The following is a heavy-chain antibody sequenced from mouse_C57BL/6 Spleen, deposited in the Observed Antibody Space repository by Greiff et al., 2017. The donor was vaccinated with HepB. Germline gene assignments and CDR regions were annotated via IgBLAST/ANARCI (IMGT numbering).Heavy chain of an antibody. CDR2: IYPGSGST. CDR3: AKGGSGGFAY. D-gene: IGHD3-2*02. V-gene: IGHV1-55*01. Sequence: VQLQQPGAELVKPGASVKMSCKASGYTFTSYWITWVKQRPGQGLEWIGDIYPGSGSTNYNEKFKSKATLTVDKSSSTAYMQLSSLTSEDSAVYYCAKGGSGGFAYWGQGTLVTVSA. CDR1: GYTFTSYW. J-gene: IGHJ3*01.